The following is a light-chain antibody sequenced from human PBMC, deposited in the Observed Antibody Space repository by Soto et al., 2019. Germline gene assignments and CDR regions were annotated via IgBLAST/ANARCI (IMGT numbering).Light chain of an antibody. Sequence: DIRMTQSPSTLSASVGDRVTITCRASQSISSWLAWYQQKPGKAPRLLIYDASSLESGVPSRFSGSGSGTEFTLTISSLQPDDFAIYYCQQYDSYSRTFGQGTKVDIK. CDR1: QSISSW. V-gene: IGKV1-5*01. J-gene: IGKJ1*01. CDR3: QQYDSYSRT. CDR2: DAS.